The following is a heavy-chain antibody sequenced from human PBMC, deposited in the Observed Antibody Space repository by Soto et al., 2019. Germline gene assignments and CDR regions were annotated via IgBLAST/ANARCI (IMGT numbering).Heavy chain of an antibody. D-gene: IGHD6-6*01. CDR2: IFHSGST. Sequence: QVQLQESGPRLVVPSGTLSLTCSVSGGSITSHYWWTWVRQSPGKGLAWIGEIFHSGSTTSNPSLRSRVTISADKSKNQFSLKLNSVTAADTAVYYCAKDGEQFLQTGGGRFDSLGQGILVIVSS. V-gene: IGHV4-4*02. CDR3: AKDGEQFLQTGGGRFDS. J-gene: IGHJ5*01. CDR1: GGSITSHYW.